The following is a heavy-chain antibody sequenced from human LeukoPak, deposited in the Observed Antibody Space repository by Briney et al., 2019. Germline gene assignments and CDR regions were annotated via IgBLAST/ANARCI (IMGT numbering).Heavy chain of an antibody. V-gene: IGHV4-39*01. CDR2: IYYSGST. D-gene: IGHD6-13*01. Sequence: TSETLSLTCTVSGGSISSSSYYWGWIRQPPGKGLVWFGSIYYSGSTSYNPSLKSRVTISVDTYKNQFSLKLSSVTAADTAVYYCARRYSSSWYSETDYWGQGTLVTVSS. J-gene: IGHJ4*02. CDR1: GGSISSSSYY. CDR3: ARRYSSSWYSETDY.